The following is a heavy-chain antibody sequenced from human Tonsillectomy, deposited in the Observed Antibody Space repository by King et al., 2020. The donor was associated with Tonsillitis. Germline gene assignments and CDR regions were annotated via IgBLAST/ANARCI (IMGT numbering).Heavy chain of an antibody. Sequence: VQLVESGGGLVQPGGSLRLSCAASGFTFTNFWMRWVRQAPGKGLEWLANIKQDGSEKYYVDSVKGRFTISRDKAKNSLYLQMNSLGAEDTAVYYCARDPPGYCSSTTCYLDHWGQGTLVTVSS. CDR1: GFTFTNFW. CDR3: ARDPPGYCSSTTCYLDH. V-gene: IGHV3-7*01. CDR2: IKQDGSEK. J-gene: IGHJ5*02. D-gene: IGHD2-2*01.